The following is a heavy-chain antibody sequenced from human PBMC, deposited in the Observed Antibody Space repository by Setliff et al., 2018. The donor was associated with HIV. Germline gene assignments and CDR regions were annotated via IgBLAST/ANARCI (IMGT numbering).Heavy chain of an antibody. Sequence: SETLSLTCSVSGASVSSRSYYWGWIRQSPGKGLEWIGSIYFNGITHDNPSLKSRVTTSVDTSKNQFSLKLSSVTAADTAIYYCVTVVQDDLGVVLFDYWGQGTLVTVSS. CDR3: VTVVQDDLGVVLFDY. CDR1: GASVSSRSYY. CDR2: IYFNGIT. D-gene: IGHD3-3*01. V-gene: IGHV4-39*01. J-gene: IGHJ4*02.